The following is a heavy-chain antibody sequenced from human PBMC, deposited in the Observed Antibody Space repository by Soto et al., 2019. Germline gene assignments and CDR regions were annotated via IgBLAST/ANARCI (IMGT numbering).Heavy chain of an antibody. CDR1: GFIFSSYW. J-gene: IGHJ2*01. CDR2: VTNGESST. Sequence: EVQLVESGGGLVQAGGSLRLSCTASGFIFSSYWMHWVRQAPGKGLVWVSRVTNGESSTSYADSVKGRFTVSRDNARNTLYLQMDSLRVEDTAVYYCARGMQGSRYFDLWGRGTLVTVSS. CDR3: ARGMQGSRYFDL. V-gene: IGHV3-74*01.